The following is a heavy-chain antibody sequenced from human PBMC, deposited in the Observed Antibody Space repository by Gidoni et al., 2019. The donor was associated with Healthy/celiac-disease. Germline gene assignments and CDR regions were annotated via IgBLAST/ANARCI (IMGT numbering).Heavy chain of an antibody. CDR1: GGSISSSSYY. CDR3: ARHLHRDWFDP. Sequence: QLQLQESGPGLVKPSETLSLTCTVSGGSISSSSYYWGWIRQPPGKGLEWIGSIYYSGSTYYNPSLKSRVTISVDTSKNQFSLKLSSVTAADTAVYYCARHLHRDWFDPWGQGTLVTVSS. D-gene: IGHD2-21*01. V-gene: IGHV4-39*01. CDR2: IYYSGST. J-gene: IGHJ5*02.